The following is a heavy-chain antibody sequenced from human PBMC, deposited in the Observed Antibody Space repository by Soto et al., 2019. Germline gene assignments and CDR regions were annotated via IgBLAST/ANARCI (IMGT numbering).Heavy chain of an antibody. V-gene: IGHV1-69*12. D-gene: IGHD2-15*01. CDR1: GGTFSSYV. J-gene: IGHJ6*02. CDR2: ITPIFGTI. Sequence: QVQLVQSGAEVKKPGSSVKVPCKASGGTFSSYVITWVRQAPGQGLEWMGEITPIFGTINYAQKFQGRVTITATESTRTAYLELSSLRSEDTDVYYCARGGVVLDLLVTSAMDTWGQGTTLTVSS. CDR3: ARGGVVLDLLVTSAMDT.